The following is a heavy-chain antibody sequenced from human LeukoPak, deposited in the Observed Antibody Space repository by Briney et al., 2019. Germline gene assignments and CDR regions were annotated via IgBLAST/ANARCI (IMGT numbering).Heavy chain of an antibody. CDR2: IYTSGST. V-gene: IGHV4-4*07. D-gene: IGHD4-17*01. J-gene: IGHJ6*03. CDR1: GGSISSYY. CDR3: AREARSSYYMDV. Sequence: PSETLSLTCTVPGGSISSYYWSWIRQPAGKGLEWIGRIYTSGSTNYNPSLKSRVTISVDTSKNQFSLKLSSVTAADTVVYYCAREARSSYYMDVWGKGTTVTVSS.